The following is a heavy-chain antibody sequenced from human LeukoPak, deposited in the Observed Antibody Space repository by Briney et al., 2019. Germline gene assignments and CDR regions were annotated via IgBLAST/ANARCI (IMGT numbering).Heavy chain of an antibody. CDR2: MNPNSGNT. Sequence: GASVKVSCKASGYTFTSYDINWVRQATGQGLEWMGWMNPNSGNTGYAQKFQGRVTITRNTSISTAYMELSSLRSEDTAVYYCARPVQYSSSWDFDYWGQGTLVTVSS. CDR3: ARPVQYSSSWDFDY. V-gene: IGHV1-8*03. J-gene: IGHJ4*02. D-gene: IGHD6-13*01. CDR1: GYTFTSYD.